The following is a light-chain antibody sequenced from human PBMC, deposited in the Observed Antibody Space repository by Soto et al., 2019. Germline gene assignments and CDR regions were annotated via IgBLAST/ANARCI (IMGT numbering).Light chain of an antibody. CDR1: QSISSNY. V-gene: IGKV3D-20*01. J-gene: IGKJ2*01. CDR3: QQYDSSVSYT. Sequence: IVLTQSPATLSLSPGARATLSCGASQSISSNYLAWYQQKPGLAPRLLIYDASSRATGIPDRFSGSGSGTDFTLTISGLEPDDFAVDYCQQYDSSVSYTFGQGTKLEIK. CDR2: DAS.